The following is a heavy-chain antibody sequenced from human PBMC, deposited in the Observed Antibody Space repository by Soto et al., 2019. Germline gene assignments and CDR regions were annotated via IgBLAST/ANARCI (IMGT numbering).Heavy chain of an antibody. CDR1: GGSISSSNW. V-gene: IGHV4-4*02. CDR2: IYHSGST. CDR3: AARRDGYPAYDY. J-gene: IGHJ4*02. D-gene: IGHD5-12*01. Sequence: QVQLQESGPGLVKPSGTLSLTCAVSGGSISSSNWWSWVRQPPGKGLEWIGEIYHSGSTNYNPSLKSRVTISVDKSTNQFSLKLTSVPAADTAVYYCAARRDGYPAYDYWGQGTLVTVSS.